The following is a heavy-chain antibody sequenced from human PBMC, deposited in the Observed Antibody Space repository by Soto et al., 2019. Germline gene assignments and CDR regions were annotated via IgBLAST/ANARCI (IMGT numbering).Heavy chain of an antibody. Sequence: SETLSLTCSVPGGAISSYYWSWVRQPAGKGLEWIGRVFSSGSTNYNASLKSRVTMSIDTSKNEVPLTLRSVTAADTAVYYCARVAFSYFGMDVWGPGTTVTVYS. D-gene: IGHD3-3*02. CDR2: VFSSGST. CDR1: GGAISSYY. V-gene: IGHV4-4*07. J-gene: IGHJ6*02. CDR3: ARVAFSYFGMDV.